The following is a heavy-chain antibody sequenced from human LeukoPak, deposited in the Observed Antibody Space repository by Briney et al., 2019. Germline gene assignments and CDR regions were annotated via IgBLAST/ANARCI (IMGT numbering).Heavy chain of an antibody. CDR1: GFTFDDYA. J-gene: IGHJ4*02. CDR3: ARVKGLVPAAGVDY. V-gene: IGHV3-64*01. D-gene: IGHD2-2*01. Sequence: PGRSLRLSCAASGFTFDDYAMHWVRHTPGKGLEYVSAISSNGGSTYYANSVKGRFTISRDNSKNTLYLQMGSLRAEDMAVYYCARVKGLVPAAGVDYWGQGTLVTVSS. CDR2: ISSNGGST.